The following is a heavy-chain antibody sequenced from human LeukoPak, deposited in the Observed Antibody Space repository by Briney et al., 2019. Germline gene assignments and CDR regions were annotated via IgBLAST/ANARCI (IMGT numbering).Heavy chain of an antibody. CDR1: GFTFCSYA. CDR2: ISYDGSVK. V-gene: IGHV3-30*18. J-gene: IGHJ3*02. CDR3: AKVACSGGNCYAAFDI. D-gene: IGHD2-15*01. Sequence: GGSLRLSCAASGFTFCSYAMHWVRQAPGKGLEWVAVISYDGSVKFYADSVKGRFTISRDNSKNTLYLQMNSLRAEDTSVYYCAKVACSGGNCYAAFDIWGQGTMVTVSS.